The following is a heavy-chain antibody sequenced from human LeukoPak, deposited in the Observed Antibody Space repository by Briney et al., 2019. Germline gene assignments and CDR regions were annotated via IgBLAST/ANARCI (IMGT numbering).Heavy chain of an antibody. D-gene: IGHD3-10*01. CDR3: AGDLFGELSSFDY. Sequence: GGSLRLSCAASGFTFSSYSMNWVRQAPGKGLEWVSSISSSSSYIYYADSVRGRFTISRDNAKNSLYLQMNSLRAEDTAVYYCAGDLFGELSSFDYWGQGTLVTVSS. J-gene: IGHJ4*02. CDR1: GFTFSSYS. V-gene: IGHV3-21*01. CDR2: ISSSSSYI.